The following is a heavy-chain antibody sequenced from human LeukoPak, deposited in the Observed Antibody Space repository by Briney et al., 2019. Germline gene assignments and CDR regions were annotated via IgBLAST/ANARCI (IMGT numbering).Heavy chain of an antibody. D-gene: IGHD2-2*01. CDR3: AHGRYPLDAFDF. CDR1: GYTFDGFY. Sequence: ASVTVSCKASGYTFDGFYLNWVRQAPGQGVEWMGWINPKSGGTTYAQKFQGRVTMTRGTSISTAYMELSSLRSDDTAVYYCAHGRYPLDAFDFWGQGTMVTVSS. CDR2: INPKSGGT. J-gene: IGHJ3*01. V-gene: IGHV1-2*02.